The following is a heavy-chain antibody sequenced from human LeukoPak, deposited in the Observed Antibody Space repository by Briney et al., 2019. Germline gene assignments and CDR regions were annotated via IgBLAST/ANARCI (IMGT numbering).Heavy chain of an antibody. CDR1: GFTFSSYP. CDR3: ARGKFFDI. CDR2: ISDDGTNK. V-gene: IGHV3-30-3*01. J-gene: IGHJ3*02. Sequence: AGGSLRLSCKASGFTFSSYPMDWVRQAPGKGLEWVAIISDDGTNKCYADPVKGRFTISRDDSNNTVYLQMNSLRVDDTAIYFCARGKFFDIWGQGTMVTVSS.